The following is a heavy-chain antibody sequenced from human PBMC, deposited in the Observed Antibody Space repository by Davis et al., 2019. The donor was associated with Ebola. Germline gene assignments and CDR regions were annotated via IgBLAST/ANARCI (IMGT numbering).Heavy chain of an antibody. Sequence: PGGSLRLSCAASGFTVSSNYMSWVRQAPGKGLVWVSRINSDGSSTSYADSVKGRFTISRDNAKNTLYLQMNSLRAEDTAVYYCALTVAFGYFDYWGQGTLVTVSS. V-gene: IGHV3-74*01. CDR1: GFTVSSNY. D-gene: IGHD6-19*01. J-gene: IGHJ4*02. CDR3: ALTVAFGYFDY. CDR2: INSDGSST.